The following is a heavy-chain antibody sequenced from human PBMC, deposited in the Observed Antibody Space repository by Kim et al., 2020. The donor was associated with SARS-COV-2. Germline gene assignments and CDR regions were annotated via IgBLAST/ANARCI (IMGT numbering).Heavy chain of an antibody. D-gene: IGHD3-9*01. CDR2: INHSGST. Sequence: SETLSLTCAVYGGSFSGYYWSWIRQPPGKGLEWIGEINHSGSTNYNPSLKSRVTISVDTSKNQFSLKLSSVTAADTAVYYCARRGYFDWFWGQGTLVTVSS. CDR1: GGSFSGYY. V-gene: IGHV4-34*01. CDR3: ARRGYFDWF. J-gene: IGHJ4*02.